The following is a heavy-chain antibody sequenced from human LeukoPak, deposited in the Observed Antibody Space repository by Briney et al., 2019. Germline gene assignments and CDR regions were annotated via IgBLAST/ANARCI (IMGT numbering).Heavy chain of an antibody. Sequence: GESRKISCKGSGYTFSNSIIGWVRQMPGKGLEWMGIIYPGDSETGYSPSFQGQVTISADKSISTAYLQWSSLRASDPAMYYCARLPEASAMRGDYWGQGTLVTVSS. J-gene: IGHJ4*02. V-gene: IGHV5-51*01. CDR3: ARLPEASAMRGDY. CDR1: GYTFSNSI. CDR2: IYPGDSET. D-gene: IGHD2-2*01.